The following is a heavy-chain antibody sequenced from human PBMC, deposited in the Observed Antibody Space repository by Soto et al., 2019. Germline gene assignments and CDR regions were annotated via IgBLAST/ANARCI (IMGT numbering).Heavy chain of an antibody. CDR3: ARYRRGAVAGYTLDN. J-gene: IGHJ4*02. Sequence: SETLSLTCTVSGGSISSNYWTWIRQPPGKGLEWIGYVYNSWSINYNPSLKSRVTISEDTSKSQFSLKVNSMTAADTAVYYCARYRRGAVAGYTLDNWGQGILVTVSS. CDR1: GGSISSNY. V-gene: IGHV4-59*01. CDR2: VYNSWSI. D-gene: IGHD6-13*01.